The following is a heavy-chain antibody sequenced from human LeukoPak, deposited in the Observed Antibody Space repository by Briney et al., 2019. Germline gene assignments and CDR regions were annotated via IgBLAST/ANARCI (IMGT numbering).Heavy chain of an antibody. CDR3: ASTGIPWRFYP. Sequence: PSETLSLTCTVSGGSISPYYWSWIRQPPGKGLEWIGYIYYSGSTNYNPSLKSRVTISVDTSKNQFSLKLSSVTAADTAVYYCASTGIPWRFYPWGQGTLVTVSS. J-gene: IGHJ5*02. CDR1: GGSISPYY. V-gene: IGHV4-59*01. CDR2: IYYSGST. D-gene: IGHD2-21*01.